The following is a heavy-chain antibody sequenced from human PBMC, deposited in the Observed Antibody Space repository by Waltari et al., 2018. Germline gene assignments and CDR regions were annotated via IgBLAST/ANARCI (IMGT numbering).Heavy chain of an antibody. J-gene: IGHJ4*02. D-gene: IGHD6-6*01. CDR1: GFTFGTDS. CDR3: ARAGWSIEYSSSSLDY. CDR2: ISSSSGYI. V-gene: IGHV3-21*01. Sequence: EVQLVESGGGLVKPGGSRRLSCAAPGFTFGTDSMTWVRPAPGKGLEWVSFISSSSGYIYYADSVKGRFTISRDNAKKSLYLQMNSLRAEDTAVYYCARAGWSIEYSSSSLDYWGQGTLVTVSS.